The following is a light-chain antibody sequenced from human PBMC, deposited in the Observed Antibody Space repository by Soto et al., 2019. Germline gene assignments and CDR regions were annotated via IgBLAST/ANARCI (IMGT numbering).Light chain of an antibody. CDR1: NSNIGTNT. V-gene: IGLV1-44*01. CDR2: TNN. Sequence: QSLLTQPPSASATPGQRVTISCSGSNSNIGTNTVNWYQQLPGTAPRLLIYTNNQRPSGVPQRFSGSKTGTSASLAIGGLQADDGADYYCAAWDDSLGAYVFGTGTKVTVL. J-gene: IGLJ1*01. CDR3: AAWDDSLGAYV.